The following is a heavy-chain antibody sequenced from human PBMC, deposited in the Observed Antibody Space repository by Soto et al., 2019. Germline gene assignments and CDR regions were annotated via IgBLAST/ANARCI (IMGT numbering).Heavy chain of an antibody. V-gene: IGHV4-39*01. CDR1: GGSISSSSYY. CDR3: ARLPYCSSTSCYSGYLYYFDY. CDR2: IYYSGST. D-gene: IGHD2-2*01. Sequence: SETLSLPCTVAGGSISSSSYYWGWPRQPTGKVLEWIGSIYYSGSTYYNPSLKSRVTISVDTSKNQFSLKLSSVTAADTAVYYCARLPYCSSTSCYSGYLYYFDYWGQGTLVTVSS. J-gene: IGHJ4*02.